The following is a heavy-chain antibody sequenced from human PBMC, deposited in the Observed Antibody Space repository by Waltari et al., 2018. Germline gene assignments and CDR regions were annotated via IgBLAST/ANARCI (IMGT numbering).Heavy chain of an antibody. V-gene: IGHV3-23*01. CDR2: IGRDGGAT. Sequence: EVQLLESGETLLQPGGSLRLSCTASGFSFSNYGLTWVRQAPGKGLGWVSAIGRDGGATFYGGAVRGRSTISRDNSKNTVYLEINSLRVDDTAKYYCARWSVSGSYYDSWGQGILVAVSS. CDR1: GFSFSNYG. J-gene: IGHJ4*02. D-gene: IGHD3-10*01. CDR3: ARWSVSGSYYDS.